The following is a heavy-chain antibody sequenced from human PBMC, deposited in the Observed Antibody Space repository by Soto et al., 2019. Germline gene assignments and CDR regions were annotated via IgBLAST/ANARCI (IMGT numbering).Heavy chain of an antibody. Sequence: LETLSLTCAVYGGSFSGYYWSWIRQPPGKGLEWIGEINHSGSTNYNPSLKSRVAISVDTSKNQFSLKLSSVTAADTAVYYCERVLEGVAGKENWFDPWGLGTLVTGSS. V-gene: IGHV4-34*01. D-gene: IGHD6-19*01. CDR1: GGSFSGYY. CDR3: ERVLEGVAGKENWFDP. J-gene: IGHJ5*02. CDR2: INHSGST.